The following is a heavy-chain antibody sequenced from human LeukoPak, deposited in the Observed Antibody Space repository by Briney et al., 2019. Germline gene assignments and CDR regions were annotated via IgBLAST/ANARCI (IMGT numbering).Heavy chain of an antibody. CDR2: INSGDGGT. Sequence: ASVKVSCKASGYTFTSYYIHWVRQAPGQGLEWMGAINSGDGGTTLPQKFQGRVTLTRDTSTSTLYMELSSLRSEDTAIYYCAREWGPGSSWYFDFWGRGTLVTVSS. CDR1: GYTFTSYY. J-gene: IGHJ4*02. V-gene: IGHV1-46*01. CDR3: AREWGPGSSWYFDF. D-gene: IGHD3-10*01.